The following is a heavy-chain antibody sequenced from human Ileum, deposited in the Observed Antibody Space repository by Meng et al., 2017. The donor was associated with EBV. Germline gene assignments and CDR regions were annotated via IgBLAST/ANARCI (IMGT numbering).Heavy chain of an antibody. Sequence: AKLVQTEDEEKKPEASVKEACKISGNSFSTHAISGLRRAPVQGLEWMGWIRTYNGDTNYEQKLQDRVTITTDTSTSTAYMELRSLRSDVTAMYYCARDPSNSAGRRTYFDYWGQGTLVTVSS. J-gene: IGHJ4*02. V-gene: IGHV1-18*01. CDR2: IRTYNGDT. CDR1: GNSFSTHA. D-gene: IGHD3-10*01. CDR3: ARDPSNSAGRRTYFDY.